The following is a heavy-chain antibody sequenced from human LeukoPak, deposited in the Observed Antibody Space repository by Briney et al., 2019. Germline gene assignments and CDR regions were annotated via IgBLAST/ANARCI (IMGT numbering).Heavy chain of an antibody. V-gene: IGHV3-30*03. D-gene: IGHD3-10*01. CDR2: ISYDGSNK. Sequence: GRSLRLSCAASGFTFSSYGMHWVRQAPGKGLEWVAFISYDGSNKYYADSVRGRFTISRDNSKHTLYLQMNSLRAEDTAVYYCAVTMVPIDYWGQGTLVTVSS. CDR3: AVTMVPIDY. J-gene: IGHJ4*02. CDR1: GFTFSSYG.